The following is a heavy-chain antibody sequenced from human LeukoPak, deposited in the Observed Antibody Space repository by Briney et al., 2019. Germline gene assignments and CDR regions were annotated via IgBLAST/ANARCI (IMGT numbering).Heavy chain of an antibody. D-gene: IGHD4-17*01. CDR1: GFTFSSYG. Sequence: PGGSLRLSCAASGFTFSSYGMHWVRQAPGKGLEWVAVIWYDGSNKYYADSVKGRFIISRDNSKNTLYLQMNSLRAEDTAVYYCARDRYGEDYYYYYGMDVWGQGTTVTVSS. CDR2: IWYDGSNK. CDR3: ARDRYGEDYYYYYGMDV. J-gene: IGHJ6*02. V-gene: IGHV3-33*01.